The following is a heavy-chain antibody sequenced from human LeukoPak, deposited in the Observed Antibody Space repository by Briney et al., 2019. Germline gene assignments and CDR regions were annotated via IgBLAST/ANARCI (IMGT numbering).Heavy chain of an antibody. Sequence: GASVKVSCKVSGYTLTELSMHWVRQAPGKGLEWMGGFDPEDGETIYAQKFQGRVTMTEDTSTDTAYMELSSLRSEDTAVYYCATSGYLVLSRLAFDIWGQGTMATVSS. CDR3: ATSGYLVLSRLAFDI. J-gene: IGHJ3*02. CDR1: GYTLTELS. D-gene: IGHD3-10*01. CDR2: FDPEDGET. V-gene: IGHV1-24*01.